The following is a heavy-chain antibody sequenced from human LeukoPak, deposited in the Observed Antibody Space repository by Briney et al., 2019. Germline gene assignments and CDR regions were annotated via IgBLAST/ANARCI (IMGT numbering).Heavy chain of an antibody. Sequence: GGSLRLSCAASGFTFSSYGMHWVRQAPGRGLEWVAFIRYDGSNKYYADSVKGRFTISRDNSKNTLYLQMNSLRAEDTAVYYCAKDRTGYSGYDWGSFDYWGQGTLVTVSS. V-gene: IGHV3-30*02. CDR2: IRYDGSNK. CDR1: GFTFSSYG. CDR3: AKDRTGYSGYDWGSFDY. J-gene: IGHJ4*02. D-gene: IGHD5-12*01.